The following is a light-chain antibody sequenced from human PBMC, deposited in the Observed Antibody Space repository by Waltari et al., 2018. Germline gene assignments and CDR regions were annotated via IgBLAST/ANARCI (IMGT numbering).Light chain of an antibody. CDR1: SSDAGGYKF. CDR3: SSYTSSSTLA. CDR2: DVT. J-gene: IGLJ2*01. Sequence: QSALTQPASVSGSPGKSIPISRTGTSSDAGGYKFVPWHQQHPGKAPILMIYDVTNRPSGVSNRFSGSKSGNTASLTISGLQAEDEADYYCSSYTSSSTLAFGGGTKLTVL. V-gene: IGLV2-14*03.